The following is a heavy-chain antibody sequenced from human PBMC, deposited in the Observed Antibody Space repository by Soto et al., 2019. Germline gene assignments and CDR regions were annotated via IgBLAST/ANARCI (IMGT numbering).Heavy chain of an antibody. CDR2: FRSGGDDDTT. J-gene: IGHJ4*02. CDR3: AKKVNSGSGSQFFDY. D-gene: IGHD3-10*01. CDR1: GFTFSSYS. Sequence: GGSLRVSCAASGFTFSSYSMSWVRQAPGKGLEWVSGFRSGGDDDTTYYADSVRGRFTISRDNSKNTLFLQMNSLRAEDTAIYYCAKKVNSGSGSQFFDYWGQGTLVTVS. V-gene: IGHV3-23*01.